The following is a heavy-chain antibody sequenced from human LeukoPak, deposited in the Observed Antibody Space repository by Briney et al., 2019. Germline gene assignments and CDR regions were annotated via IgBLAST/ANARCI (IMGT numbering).Heavy chain of an antibody. D-gene: IGHD3-3*01. CDR3: ARAPGGLYSDSYHNLDY. V-gene: IGHV3-30-3*01. Sequence: PGGSLRLSCATSGFTFSSYAMHWVRQAPGKGLEWVAVVLFDGNTKDYADSVKGRFTISRDSSKNTLYLQMNSLRAEDTAVYYCARAPGGLYSDSYHNLDYWGQGTLVTVSS. CDR2: VLFDGNTK. CDR1: GFTFSSYA. J-gene: IGHJ4*02.